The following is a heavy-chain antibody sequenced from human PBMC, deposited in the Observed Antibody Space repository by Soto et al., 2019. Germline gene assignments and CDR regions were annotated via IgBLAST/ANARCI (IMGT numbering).Heavy chain of an antibody. CDR2: ISGSDGRI. Sequence: EVQLLESGGGLVQPGGSLRLSCAASGFTFSSYAMSWVRQAPGRGLEWVSAISGSDGRIYYADSVKGRFTISRDNSKNTLSLHMNSVRAEDTAVYFCEKQKDIKGFDYWGQGTMVTVSS. CDR3: EKQKDIKGFDY. CDR1: GFTFSSYA. J-gene: IGHJ4*02. V-gene: IGHV3-23*01. D-gene: IGHD2-15*01.